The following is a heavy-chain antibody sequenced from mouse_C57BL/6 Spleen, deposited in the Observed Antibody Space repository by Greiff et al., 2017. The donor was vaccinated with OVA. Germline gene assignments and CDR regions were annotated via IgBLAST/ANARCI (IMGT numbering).Heavy chain of an antibody. D-gene: IGHD1-1*01. V-gene: IGHV5-17*01. CDR2: ISSGSSTI. CDR1: GFTFSDYG. J-gene: IGHJ1*03. CDR3: ARGDYYGSSPLGYFDV. Sequence: EVNVVESGGGLVKPGGSLKLSCAASGFTFSDYGMHWVRQAPEKGLEWVAYISSGSSTIYYADTVKGRFTISRDNAKNTQFLQMTSLRSEDTAMYYCARGDYYGSSPLGYFDVWGTGATVTVSS.